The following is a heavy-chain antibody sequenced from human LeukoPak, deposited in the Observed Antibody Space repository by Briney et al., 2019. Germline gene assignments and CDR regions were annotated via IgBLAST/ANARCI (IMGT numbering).Heavy chain of an antibody. D-gene: IGHD3-22*01. CDR2: INPSGGST. CDR1: GYTFTSYY. CDR3: ARQNWYYDDSSGHPDAFDI. J-gene: IGHJ3*02. Sequence: ASVKVSCKASGYTFTSYYMHWVRQAPGQGLEWMGIINPSGGSTSYAQKFQGRVTMTRDTSTSTVYMELSSLKASDTAMYYCARQNWYYDDSSGHPDAFDIWGQGTMVTVSS. V-gene: IGHV1-46*01.